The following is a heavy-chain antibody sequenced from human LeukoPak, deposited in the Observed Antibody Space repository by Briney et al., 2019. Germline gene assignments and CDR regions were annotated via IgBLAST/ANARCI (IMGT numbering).Heavy chain of an antibody. V-gene: IGHV3-23*01. CDR1: GVTFTNYA. J-gene: IGHJ4*02. Sequence: GGSLRLSCAASGVTFTNYAMSWVRQAPGKGLEWVSTISGGGGSTYYADSVKGRFTISRDNSKNTLYLQMNSLRAEDTALYYCAKGAGYSYGFHFDYWGQGTLVTVSS. CDR3: AKGAGYSYGFHFDY. D-gene: IGHD5-18*01. CDR2: ISGGGGST.